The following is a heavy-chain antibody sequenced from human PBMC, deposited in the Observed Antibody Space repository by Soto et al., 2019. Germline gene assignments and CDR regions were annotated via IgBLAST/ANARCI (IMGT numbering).Heavy chain of an antibody. V-gene: IGHV4-34*01. D-gene: IGHD6-13*01. CDR2: INHSGST. J-gene: IGHJ2*01. CDR3: ARVSPGIAAAGIRGWYFDL. Sequence: QVQLQQWGAGLLKPSETLSLTCAVYGGSFSGYYWSWIRQPPGKGLEWIGEINHSGSTNYNPSLKSRVTISVDTSKHQFSLKLSSVTAADTAVYYCARVSPGIAAAGIRGWYFDLWGRGTLVTVSS. CDR1: GGSFSGYY.